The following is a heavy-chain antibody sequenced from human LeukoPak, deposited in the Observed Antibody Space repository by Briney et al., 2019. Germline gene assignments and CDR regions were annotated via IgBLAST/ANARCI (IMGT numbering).Heavy chain of an antibody. D-gene: IGHD1/OR15-1a*01. V-gene: IGHV1-46*01. Sequence: GASVKVSCTASGYTFTSYYMHWVRQAPGQGLEWMGIINPSGGSTSYAQKFQGRVTMTRDTSTSTVYMELSSLRSEDSAVYYCARAQTYNWNNQGAFDIWGQGTMVTVSS. CDR3: ARAQTYNWNNQGAFDI. CDR1: GYTFTSYY. CDR2: INPSGGST. J-gene: IGHJ3*02.